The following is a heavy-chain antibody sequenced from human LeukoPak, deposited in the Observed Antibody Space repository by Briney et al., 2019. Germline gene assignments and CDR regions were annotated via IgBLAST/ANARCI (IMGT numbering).Heavy chain of an antibody. Sequence: PGGSLRLSCAASGFTFSSYSMDWVRQAPGKGLEWVSSISSSSSYIYYADSVKGRFTISRDNAKISLYLQMNSLRVEDTAVYYCARDPLYDSSGLDYWGQGTLVTVSS. CDR1: GFTFSSYS. D-gene: IGHD3-22*01. CDR3: ARDPLYDSSGLDY. J-gene: IGHJ4*02. V-gene: IGHV3-21*01. CDR2: ISSSSSYI.